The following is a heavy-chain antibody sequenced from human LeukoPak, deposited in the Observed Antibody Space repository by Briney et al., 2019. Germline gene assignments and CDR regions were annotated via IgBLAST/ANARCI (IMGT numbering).Heavy chain of an antibody. J-gene: IGHJ3*02. CDR2: ISSSGSTI. Sequence: PGGSLRLSCAASGFTFSDYYMSWIRQAPGKGLEWVSYISSSGSTIYYADSVKGRFTISRDNAKNSLYLQMNSLRAEDTAVYYCAGEGSIAVAGKSDAFDIWGQGTMVTVSS. D-gene: IGHD6-19*01. CDR3: AGEGSIAVAGKSDAFDI. CDR1: GFTFSDYY. V-gene: IGHV3-11*01.